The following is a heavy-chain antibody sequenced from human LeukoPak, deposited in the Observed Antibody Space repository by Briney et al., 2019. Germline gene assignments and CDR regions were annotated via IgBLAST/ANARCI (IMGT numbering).Heavy chain of an antibody. D-gene: IGHD2-2*01. V-gene: IGHV3-7*03. CDR2: KKQEGSEK. CDR3: ARDQRYCSSSSCPWEPFDY. CDR1: TLTVSHDW. J-gene: IGHJ4*02. Sequence: PGRCLRPSWTTATLTVSHDWMGWVRLAPGNGLGWVANKKQEGSEKYYVDSVKGRFTIPRDNDKNSLYLQMNSLRAEDTAVYYCARDQRYCSSSSCPWEPFDYWGQGTLVTVSS.